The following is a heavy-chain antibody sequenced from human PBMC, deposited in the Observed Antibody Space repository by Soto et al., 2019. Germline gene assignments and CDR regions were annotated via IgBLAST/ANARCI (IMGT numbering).Heavy chain of an antibody. CDR1: AFTFSSYG. Sequence: QVYLVESGGGVVQPGTSLRLSCAASAFTFSSYGMHWVRQAPGKGLEWVAVIWYDGGKKYYADSVKGRFTISRDNSKNMAYREMNSLRAEDTAVYYCARYRRGSSDFWVQGTLITVFS. CDR3: ARYRRGSSDF. CDR2: IWYDGGKK. J-gene: IGHJ4*02. D-gene: IGHD4-4*01. V-gene: IGHV3-33*01.